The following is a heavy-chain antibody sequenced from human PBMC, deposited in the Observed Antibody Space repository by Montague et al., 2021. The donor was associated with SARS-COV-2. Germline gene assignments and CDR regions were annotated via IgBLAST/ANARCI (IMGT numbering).Heavy chain of an antibody. Sequence: SETLSLTCIVSGYSISSGYYWGWVRQTPGKGLGWLGFIEYSGSTYYNPSLKTRVTMSLDASKNQFSLTLTSVTAADTALYYCARDITLGMDVWGRGTTVTVS. J-gene: IGHJ6*02. CDR1: GYSISSGYY. CDR2: IEYSGST. V-gene: IGHV4-38-2*02. CDR3: ARDITLGMDV.